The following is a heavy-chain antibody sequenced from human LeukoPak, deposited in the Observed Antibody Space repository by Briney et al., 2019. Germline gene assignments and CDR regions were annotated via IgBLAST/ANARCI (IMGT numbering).Heavy chain of an antibody. V-gene: IGHV3-48*01. Sequence: PGGSLRLSCVASGFTFSYYSMHWVRQAPGKGLEWVSYISSTPSNTQYADSVKGRFTISRDNSKNTLYLQMNSLRAEDTAVYYCAKDRASGYYHDAFDIWGQGTMVTVSS. CDR3: AKDRASGYYHDAFDI. J-gene: IGHJ3*02. CDR2: ISSTPSNT. CDR1: GFTFSYYS. D-gene: IGHD3-22*01.